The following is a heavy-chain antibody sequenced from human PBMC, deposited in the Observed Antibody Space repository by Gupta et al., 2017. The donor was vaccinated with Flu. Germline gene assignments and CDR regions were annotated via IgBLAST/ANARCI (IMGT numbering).Heavy chain of an antibody. CDR2: ISSSSSHI. CDR1: GFTFNAYS. J-gene: IGHJ4*02. D-gene: IGHD3-22*01. Sequence: EVQLVESGGGLVKPGGSLRLSCAASGFTFNAYSMTWVRQAPGKGLEWVSFISSSSSHIYYADSVKGRFTISRDNAKNSLSLQMNSLRAEDTAVYYCARVFSGSDYWGRGTLVTVSS. V-gene: IGHV3-21*01. CDR3: ARVFSGSDY.